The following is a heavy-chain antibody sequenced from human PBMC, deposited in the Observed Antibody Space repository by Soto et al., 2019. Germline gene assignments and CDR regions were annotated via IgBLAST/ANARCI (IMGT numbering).Heavy chain of an antibody. CDR3: AKDLPYHYGRGFDY. CDR1: GFTFSSYA. Sequence: EVQRLESGGGLVQPGGSLRLSCAASGFTFSSYAMSCVRQAPGKGLEWVSAISGSGGSTYYADSVKGRFTIARDNSKNPLYLQMNSLRAEDTDVYYCAKDLPYHYGRGFDYWGQGSLVTVAS. J-gene: IGHJ4*02. V-gene: IGHV3-23*01. D-gene: IGHD3-22*01. CDR2: ISGSGGST.